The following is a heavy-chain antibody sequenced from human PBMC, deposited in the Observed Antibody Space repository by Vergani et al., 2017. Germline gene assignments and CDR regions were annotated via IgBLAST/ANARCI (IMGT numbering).Heavy chain of an antibody. V-gene: IGHV3-21*01. D-gene: IGHD3-9*01. CDR1: GFDFTNSA. Sequence: EVQLVESGGGVVKPGGSLTISCATSGFDFTNSAMSWIRQAPGRGLQWVSSITRGSKSIYYADSVKGRFTISRDNAKNSLYLQMNSLRAEDTAVYYCARGRDFDWLLIGYWGQGTLVTVSS. CDR2: ITRGSKSI. CDR3: ARGRDFDWLLIGY. J-gene: IGHJ4*02.